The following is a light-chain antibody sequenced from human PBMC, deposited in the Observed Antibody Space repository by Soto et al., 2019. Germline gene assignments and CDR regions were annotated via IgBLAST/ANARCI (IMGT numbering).Light chain of an antibody. CDR2: AAS. Sequence: EIVMTQSPATLSVSPGERATVSCRASQSVSSDLAWYQQKPGQAPRLLIYAASTRATGIPARFSGSGSGTEFTLTISSLQSEDFALYYCQHYNDWVKTFGQGTKLEIK. CDR3: QHYNDWVKT. J-gene: IGKJ2*01. CDR1: QSVSSD. V-gene: IGKV3-15*01.